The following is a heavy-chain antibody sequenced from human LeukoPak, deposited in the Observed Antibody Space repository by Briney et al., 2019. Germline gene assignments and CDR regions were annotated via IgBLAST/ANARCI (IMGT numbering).Heavy chain of an antibody. J-gene: IGHJ5*02. Sequence: PSETLSLTCTVSGGSISSSSYYWGWIRQPPGKGLEWIGSIYYSGSTYYNPSLKSRVTISVDTSKNQFSLKLSSVTAADTAVYYCARDSPYYDILTGNNWFDPWGQGTLVTVSS. CDR1: GGSISSSSYY. CDR2: IYYSGST. D-gene: IGHD3-9*01. CDR3: ARDSPYYDILTGNNWFDP. V-gene: IGHV4-39*07.